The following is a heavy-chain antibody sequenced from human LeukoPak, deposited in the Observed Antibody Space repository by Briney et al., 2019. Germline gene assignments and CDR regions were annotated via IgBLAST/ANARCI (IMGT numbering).Heavy chain of an antibody. CDR2: IKQDGSEK. D-gene: IGHD2-15*01. Sequence: GGTLRLSCSASGFTFSSNWMSWVRQAPGKGLEWVANIKQDGSEKYYVDSVKGRFTISRDNAKHSLYLQMNSLRAEDTAVYYCARRLIAAFDYWGQGTLVTVSS. J-gene: IGHJ4*02. V-gene: IGHV3-7*03. CDR1: GFTFSSNW. CDR3: ARRLIAAFDY.